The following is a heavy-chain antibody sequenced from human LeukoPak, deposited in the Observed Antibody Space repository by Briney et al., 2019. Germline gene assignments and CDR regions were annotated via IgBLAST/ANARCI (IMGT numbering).Heavy chain of an antibody. V-gene: IGHV1-8*01. J-gene: IGHJ5*02. CDR1: GYTFTSCD. Sequence: ASVKVSCKASGYTFTSCDINWVRQATGQGLEWMGWMNPNSGNTGYAQKFQGRVTMTRNTSISTAYMELSSLRSEDTAVYYCARGLWAKTGTTGWFDPWGQGTLVTVSS. CDR2: MNPNSGNT. CDR3: ARGLWAKTGTTGWFDP. D-gene: IGHD1-1*01.